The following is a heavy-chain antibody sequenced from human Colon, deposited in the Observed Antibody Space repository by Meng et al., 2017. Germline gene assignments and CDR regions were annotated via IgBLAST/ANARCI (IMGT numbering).Heavy chain of an antibody. J-gene: IGHJ5*02. Sequence: QVRLPGVCPGLVYPSENLSLHGRSSGGSIRNYYWSWIRKPPGRGLEWIGHVYNSGNNSKYNSSLESRVTMAVDTSKNQFSLKLSAVTAADTAVYYCARGYMYFDFDPWGRGTLVTVSS. D-gene: IGHD2-8*01. CDR3: ARGYMYFDFDP. V-gene: IGHV4-59*01. CDR2: VYNSGNNS. CDR1: GGSIRNYY.